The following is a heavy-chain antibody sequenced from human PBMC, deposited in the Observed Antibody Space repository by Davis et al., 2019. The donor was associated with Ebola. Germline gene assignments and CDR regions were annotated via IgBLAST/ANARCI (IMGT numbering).Heavy chain of an antibody. D-gene: IGHD6-13*01. Sequence: GESLKISCEASGFTFNNFALNWVRQAPGKGLEWVSAISGSGDGTYYVDSVKGRFTISRDNAKNTLYLQMNSLRAEDTAVYYCARDARERGDSSSWYEYNWFDPWGQGTLVTVSS. CDR3: ARDARERGDSSSWYEYNWFDP. CDR1: GFTFNNFA. V-gene: IGHV3-23*01. J-gene: IGHJ5*02. CDR2: ISGSGDGT.